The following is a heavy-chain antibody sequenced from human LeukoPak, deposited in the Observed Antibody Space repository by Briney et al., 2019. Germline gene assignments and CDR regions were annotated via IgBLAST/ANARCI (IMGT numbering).Heavy chain of an antibody. V-gene: IGHV3-23*01. J-gene: IGHJ4*02. CDR1: GFTFTSYA. Sequence: PGGSLRLSCGASGFTFTSYAMSWVRQAPGKGLEWVSGISGSGGSTYYAESVKGRFTISRDISNNTLYLQMNSLRAEVTAVYYCAKGGIYYYDISGYFFDYWGQGTLVTVSS. CDR2: ISGSGGST. D-gene: IGHD3-22*01. CDR3: AKGGIYYYDISGYFFDY.